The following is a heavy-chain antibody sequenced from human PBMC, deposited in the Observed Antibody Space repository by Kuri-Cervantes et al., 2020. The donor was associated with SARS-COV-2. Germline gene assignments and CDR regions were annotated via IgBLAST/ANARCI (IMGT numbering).Heavy chain of an antibody. D-gene: IGHD6-13*01. CDR1: GYTFTSYG. CDR2: ISAYNGNT. V-gene: IGHV1-18*01. Sequence: ASVKVSCNASGYTFTSYGIIWVRQAPGQGLEWMGWISAYNGNTNYAQKLQGRVTMTTDTSTSTAYMVLRSMSSDDTAVYYCATDTPRPTAAGTLGGYWGQGTLVTVSS. CDR3: ATDTPRPTAAGTLGGY. J-gene: IGHJ4*02.